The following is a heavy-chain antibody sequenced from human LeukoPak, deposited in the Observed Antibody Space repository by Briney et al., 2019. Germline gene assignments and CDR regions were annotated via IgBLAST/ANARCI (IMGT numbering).Heavy chain of an antibody. V-gene: IGHV4-38-2*02. Sequence: SETLSLTCTVSGYSISSGYYWGWIRLPPGKGLQWIGSIYHSGSTYYNPSLKSRVTISVDTSKNQFSLKLNSVTAADTAVYFCARRAYSAAYWKHFDYWGQGTLVTVSS. CDR1: GYSISSGYY. CDR2: IYHSGST. J-gene: IGHJ4*02. D-gene: IGHD1-1*01. CDR3: ARRAYSAAYWKHFDY.